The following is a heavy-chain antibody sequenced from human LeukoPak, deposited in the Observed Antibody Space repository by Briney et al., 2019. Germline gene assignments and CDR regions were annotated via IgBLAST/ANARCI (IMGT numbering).Heavy chain of an antibody. CDR2: INNDGSST. J-gene: IGHJ4*02. V-gene: IGHV3-74*01. Sequence: GGSLRLSCAASGYTFGSYWMYWVRQAPGKGLVWVSRINNDGSSTIYADSVKGRFTISRDNAKDTLYLQMNSLRDDDTAVYYCVRDNGGEHLWGQGTLVTVSS. CDR1: GYTFGSYW. CDR3: VRDNGGEHL. D-gene: IGHD3-16*01.